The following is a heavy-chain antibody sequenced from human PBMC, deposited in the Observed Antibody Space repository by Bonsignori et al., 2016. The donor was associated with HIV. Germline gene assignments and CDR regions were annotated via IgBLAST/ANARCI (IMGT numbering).Heavy chain of an antibody. Sequence: WVRQAPGQGLEWMGWINPNSGGTNYAQKFQGRVTMTRDTSISTAYMELSRLRSDDTAVYYCARDQRPYSSGWYPLQFQHWGQGTLVTVSS. CDR2: INPNSGGT. D-gene: IGHD6-19*01. V-gene: IGHV1-2*02. J-gene: IGHJ1*01. CDR3: ARDQRPYSSGWYPLQFQH.